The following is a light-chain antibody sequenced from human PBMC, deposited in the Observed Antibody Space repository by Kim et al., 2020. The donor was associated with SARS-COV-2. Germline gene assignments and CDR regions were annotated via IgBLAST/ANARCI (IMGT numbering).Light chain of an antibody. J-gene: IGKJ2*01. V-gene: IGKV1-8*01. Sequence: SASTGDRVTITSRVSQGIICYLVWYQQKVGQVPKLLIYAASTLQTGVPSRFSGSGSGTDLTLTISCLQSEDFATYYSQQYYTSPYTFGQGTKLEI. CDR2: AAS. CDR3: QQYYTSPYT. CDR1: QGIICY.